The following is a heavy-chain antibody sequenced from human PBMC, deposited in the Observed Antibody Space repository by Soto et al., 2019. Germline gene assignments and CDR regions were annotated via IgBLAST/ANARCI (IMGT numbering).Heavy chain of an antibody. CDR2: FSYSGST. CDR1: VGSIRIGGYY. D-gene: IGHD3-22*01. Sequence: QVQLQESGPGLVKPSQTLSLTSTVSVGSIRIGGYYGTWTPQYPGKGLEGIGYFSYSGSTYYNPSLKSRITISVDTSKNQFFLKLRSVTAADTAVYYCARDNYYTGSGYYPSSAEYFQHWGQATLVIVSS. J-gene: IGHJ1*01. CDR3: ARDNYYTGSGYYPSSAEYFQH. V-gene: IGHV4-31*03.